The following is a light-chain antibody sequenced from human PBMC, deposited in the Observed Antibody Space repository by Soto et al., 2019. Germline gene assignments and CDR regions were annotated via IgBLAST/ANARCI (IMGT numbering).Light chain of an antibody. J-gene: IGLJ1*01. CDR2: EVT. CDR3: CSSVGNNNYV. Sequence: QSALTQPPSASGSPGQSVAISCTGTSSDVGGYNYVSWYQQYPGKAPKLMMYEVTKRPSGVPDRFSGSKSGNTASLTVSGLQAEDEADYYCCSSVGNNNYVFGTGTKLTVL. V-gene: IGLV2-8*01. CDR1: SSDVGGYNY.